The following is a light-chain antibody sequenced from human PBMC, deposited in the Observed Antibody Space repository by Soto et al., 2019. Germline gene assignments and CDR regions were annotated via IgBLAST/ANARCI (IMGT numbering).Light chain of an antibody. Sequence: AIQITQSPSSLSASVGDRVTITCRASQGIRNDLDWFQQKPGKAPKLLIYAASNLQSGVPARFSGSGSGTDFTLTISSLQPEDFATYYCLQKYFYPCTFGPGTKVDIK. J-gene: IGKJ3*01. CDR1: QGIRND. V-gene: IGKV1-6*01. CDR3: LQKYFYPCT. CDR2: AAS.